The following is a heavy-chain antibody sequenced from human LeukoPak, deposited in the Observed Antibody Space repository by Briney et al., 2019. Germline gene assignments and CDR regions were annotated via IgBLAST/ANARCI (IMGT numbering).Heavy chain of an antibody. Sequence: KPGGSLRLSCAASGFIFSDSYMSWIRQAPGKGLEWVSYISSSSTYINYADSVKGRFTISRDNAKNSLYLQMNSLRAEDTAVYYCARAEVVSYYYDSSGYYHHWGQGTLVTVSS. CDR3: ARAEVVSYYYDSSGYYHH. V-gene: IGHV3-11*06. J-gene: IGHJ5*02. CDR1: GFIFSDSY. D-gene: IGHD3-22*01. CDR2: ISSSSTYI.